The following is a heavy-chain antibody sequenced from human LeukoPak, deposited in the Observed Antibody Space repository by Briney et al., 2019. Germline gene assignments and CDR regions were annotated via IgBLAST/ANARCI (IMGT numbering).Heavy chain of an antibody. CDR3: ARGKVTIFGVVIYYYYYGMDV. J-gene: IGHJ6*02. V-gene: IGHV1-8*02. Sequence: ASVEVSCKASGYTFTGYYMHWVRQATGQGLEWMGWMNPNSGNTGYAQKFQGRVTMTRNTSISTAYMELSSLRSEDTAVYYCARGKVTIFGVVIYYYYYGMDVWGQGTTVTVSS. CDR1: GYTFTGYY. CDR2: MNPNSGNT. D-gene: IGHD3-3*01.